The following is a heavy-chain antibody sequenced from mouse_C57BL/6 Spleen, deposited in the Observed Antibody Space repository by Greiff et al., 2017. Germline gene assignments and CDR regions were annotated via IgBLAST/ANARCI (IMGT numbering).Heavy chain of an antibody. CDR1: GYTFTSYW. J-gene: IGHJ4*01. CDR3: ARALDSSGYVDAMDY. Sequence: VQLVESGAELAKPGASVKLSCKASGYTFTSYWMHWVKQRPGQGLEWIGYINPSSGYTKYNQKFKDKATLTADKSSSTAYMQLSSLTYEDSAVYYGARALDSSGYVDAMDYWGQGTSVTVSS. V-gene: IGHV1-7*01. CDR2: INPSSGYT. D-gene: IGHD3-2*02.